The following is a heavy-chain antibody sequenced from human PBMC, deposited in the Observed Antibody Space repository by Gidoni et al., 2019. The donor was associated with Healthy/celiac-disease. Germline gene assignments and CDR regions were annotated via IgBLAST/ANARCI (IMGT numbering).Heavy chain of an antibody. V-gene: IGHV3-53*01. CDR3: ARDSSGMYYFDY. CDR1: GFTVSGNY. Sequence: EVQLVESGGGWIQPGGSLGIHCAASGFTVSGNYMSWVRQAPGQGLEWVSVIYSGGSTYYADSVQGRFTISRDNSKNTLYLQMNSLRAEDTAVYYCARDSSGMYYFDYWGQGTLVTVSS. CDR2: IYSGGST. D-gene: IGHD3-22*01. J-gene: IGHJ4*02.